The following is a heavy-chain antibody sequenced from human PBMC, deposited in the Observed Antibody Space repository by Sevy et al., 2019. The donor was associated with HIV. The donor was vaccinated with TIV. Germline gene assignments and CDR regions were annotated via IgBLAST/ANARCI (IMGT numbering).Heavy chain of an antibody. CDR1: GASIRDSSYY. V-gene: IGHV4-39*01. CDR2: IYSYGET. J-gene: IGHJ3*02. Sequence: SKTLSLTCTVSGASIRDSSYYWAWIRQPPGKGLEWIGNIYSYGETYYNSSLKSRVTISVDTSQNQFSLSLTSVTAADTAIYFCARSMEQQLDAFDIWGQGTMVTVSS. CDR3: ARSMEQQLDAFDI. D-gene: IGHD6-13*01.